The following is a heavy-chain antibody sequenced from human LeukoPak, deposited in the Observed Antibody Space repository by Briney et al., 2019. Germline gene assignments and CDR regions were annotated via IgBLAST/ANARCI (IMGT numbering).Heavy chain of an antibody. V-gene: IGHV1-24*01. CDR1: GYTLTELS. D-gene: IGHD3-22*01. J-gene: IGHJ4*02. CDR3: ATGGYYYDSSGYQD. CDR2: FDPEDGET. Sequence: ASVEVSCKVSGYTLTELSMHWVRQAPGKGLEWMGGFDPEDGETIYAQKFQGRVTMTEDTSTDTAYMELSSLRSEDTAVYYCATGGYYYDSSGYQDWGQGTLVTVSS.